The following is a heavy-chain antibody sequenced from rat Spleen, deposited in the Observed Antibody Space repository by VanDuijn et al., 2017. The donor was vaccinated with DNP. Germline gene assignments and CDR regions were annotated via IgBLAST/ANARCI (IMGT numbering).Heavy chain of an antibody. CDR2: ISYDGGST. Sequence: EVLLVESDGGLVQPGRSLRLSCTVSGLTFSNHFMAWVRRSPTKGLEWVAYISYDGGSTYYRDSVKGRFTISRDNAKSTLYLQMDSLRSEDTATYYCTTGQLLDYWGQGVMVTVSS. D-gene: IGHD1-10*01. V-gene: IGHV5-20*01. CDR3: TTGQLLDY. J-gene: IGHJ2*01. CDR1: GLTFSNHF.